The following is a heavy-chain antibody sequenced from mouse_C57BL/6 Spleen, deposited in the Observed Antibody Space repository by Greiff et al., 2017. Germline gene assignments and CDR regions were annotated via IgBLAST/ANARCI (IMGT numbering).Heavy chain of an antibody. CDR1: GFTFSSYA. D-gene: IGHD1-1*01. V-gene: IGHV5-4*01. CDR2: ISDGGSYT. J-gene: IGHJ3*01. Sequence: EVQGVESGGGLVKPGGSLKLSCAASGFTFSSYAMSWVRQTPEKRLEWVATISDGGSYTYSPDNVKGRFTISRDNAKNNLYLQMSHLKSEDTAMYYCARENYGSSPFADWGQGTLVTVSA. CDR3: ARENYGSSPFAD.